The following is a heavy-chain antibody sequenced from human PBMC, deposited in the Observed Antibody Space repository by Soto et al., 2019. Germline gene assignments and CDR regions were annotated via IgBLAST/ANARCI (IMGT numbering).Heavy chain of an antibody. D-gene: IGHD3-10*01. J-gene: IGHJ4*02. CDR1: GGSFSGYY. V-gene: IGHV4-34*01. Sequence: QVQLQQWGAGLLKPSETLSLTCAVYGGSFSGYYWSWIRQPPGKGLEWIGEINHSGSTNYNPSLKSRVPISVDTSQNQFSLTLSSVTAADTAVYYCARGIYYGSGSYYEGGLDYWGKGTLVTVSS. CDR2: INHSGST. CDR3: ARGIYYGSGSYYEGGLDY.